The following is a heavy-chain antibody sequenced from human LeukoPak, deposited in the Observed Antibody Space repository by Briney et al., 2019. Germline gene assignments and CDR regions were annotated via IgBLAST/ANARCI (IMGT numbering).Heavy chain of an antibody. V-gene: IGHV3-23*01. CDR1: GFSFRSYA. D-gene: IGHD1-14*01. Sequence: PGGSLRLSCAASGFSFRSYAMSWVRQAPGKGLEWVSTIGLSGGTTYYADSVKGRFTISRDNSKNTLFLQMNSLRAEDTAVYYCAKSGQFYSWGQGTLVTVSS. J-gene: IGHJ4*02. CDR3: AKSGQFYS. CDR2: IGLSGGTT.